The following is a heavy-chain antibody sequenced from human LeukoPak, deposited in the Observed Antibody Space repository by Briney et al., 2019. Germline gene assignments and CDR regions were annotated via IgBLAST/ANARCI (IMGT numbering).Heavy chain of an antibody. CDR1: GGSFSGYY. D-gene: IGHD2-2*01. J-gene: IGHJ6*03. V-gene: IGHV4-34*01. CDR2: INHSGST. CDR3: ARGPYCSSTSCYDDYYYMDV. Sequence: SETLSLTCAVYGGSFSGYYWSWIRQPPGKGLEWMGEINHSGSTNYNPSLKSRVTISVDTSKNQFSLKLSSVTAADTAVYYCARGPYCSSTSCYDDYYYMDVWGKGTTVTVSS.